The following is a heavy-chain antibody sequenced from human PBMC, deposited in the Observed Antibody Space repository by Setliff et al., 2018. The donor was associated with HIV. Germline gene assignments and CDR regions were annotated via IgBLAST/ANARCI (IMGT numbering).Heavy chain of an antibody. CDR1: GASISSSSHH. D-gene: IGHD1-26*01. Sequence: SETLSLTCTVSGASISSSSHHWAWIRQPPGKGLEYIGNIYYTGSTHHNPSLESRVATSVDASKNQFSLKLSSVTAADTAVYYCARIVRWELVATSTFFYYYMDVWGKGTTVTVSS. CDR2: IYYTGST. J-gene: IGHJ6*03. CDR3: ARIVRWELVATSTFFYYYMDV. V-gene: IGHV4-39*01.